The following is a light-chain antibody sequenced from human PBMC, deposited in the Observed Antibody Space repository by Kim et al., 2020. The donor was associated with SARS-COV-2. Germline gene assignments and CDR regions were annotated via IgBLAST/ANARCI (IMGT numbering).Light chain of an antibody. J-gene: IGKJ4*01. CDR1: QGITNS. CDR2: TAS. Sequence: DIQLTQSPSFLSASVGDRVTITCRASQGITNSLAWYQQKPGNAPKLLIYTASTLQNEVPSRFSGSGSGTEFTLTISGLQPADFATYYCQQLHSYPLTFGGGTKVDIK. CDR3: QQLHSYPLT. V-gene: IGKV1-9*01.